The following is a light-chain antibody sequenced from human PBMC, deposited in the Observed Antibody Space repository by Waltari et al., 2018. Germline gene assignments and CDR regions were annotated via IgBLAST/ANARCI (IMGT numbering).Light chain of an antibody. CDR3: MQILQPART. J-gene: IGKJ2*01. Sequence: DILMTQSPLSLPVTPGEPASIPCRSSQSLLHSNGYNYLDWYLQKPGQSPQVLIYLGSNRASGVPDRFSDSGSGTDFTLNISRVEAEDVGVYYCMQILQPARTFGQGTRLEIK. CDR1: QSLLHSNGYNY. V-gene: IGKV2-28*01. CDR2: LGS.